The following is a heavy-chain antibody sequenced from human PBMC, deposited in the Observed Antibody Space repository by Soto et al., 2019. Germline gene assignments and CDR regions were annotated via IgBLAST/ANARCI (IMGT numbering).Heavy chain of an antibody. CDR3: AKENTPPYFDH. J-gene: IGHJ4*02. Sequence: GGSLRLSCAASGFNLNDFGIHWVRQAPGKGLEWVAHLWYDGNRKNYVDSVKGRFTISRDSSQNTIYLQMNSLRVEDTGVYYCAKENTPPYFDHWGQGALVTVSS. V-gene: IGHV3-33*06. CDR1: GFNLNDFG. CDR2: LWYDGNRK. D-gene: IGHD2-2*02.